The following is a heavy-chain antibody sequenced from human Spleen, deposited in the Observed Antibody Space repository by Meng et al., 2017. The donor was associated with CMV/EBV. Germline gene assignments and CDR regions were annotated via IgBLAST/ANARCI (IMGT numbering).Heavy chain of an antibody. CDR3: AREVICSSTSCYTNWFDP. Sequence: GSSLKISCAASGFTFSNYWMHWVRQAPGKGLVWVSRINSDGSSTSYADSVKGRFTISRGNAKDTLYLQMNSLRAEDTAVYYCAREVICSSTSCYTNWFDPWGQGTLVTVSS. D-gene: IGHD2-2*01. V-gene: IGHV3-74*01. CDR1: GFTFSNYW. CDR2: INSDGSST. J-gene: IGHJ5*02.